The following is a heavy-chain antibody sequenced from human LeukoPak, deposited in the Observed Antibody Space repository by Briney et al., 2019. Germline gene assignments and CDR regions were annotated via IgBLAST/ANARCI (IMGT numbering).Heavy chain of an antibody. D-gene: IGHD3-22*01. CDR1: GGSISSSSYY. CDR3: VYDSSGDDAFDI. V-gene: IGHV4-39*07. Sequence: SSETLSLTCAVSGGSISSSSYYWGWIRQPPGKGLEWIGSIYYSGSTYYNPSLKSRVTVSVDTSKNQFSLKLSSVTAADTAVYYCVYDSSGDDAFDIWGQGTMVTVSS. CDR2: IYYSGST. J-gene: IGHJ3*02.